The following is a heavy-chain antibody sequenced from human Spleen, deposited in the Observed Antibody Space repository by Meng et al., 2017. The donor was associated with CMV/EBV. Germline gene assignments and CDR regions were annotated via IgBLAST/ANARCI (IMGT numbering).Heavy chain of an antibody. CDR3: ARKRYCSSTSCSIYLRGFDY. CDR1: FSGYY. J-gene: IGHJ4*02. Sequence: FSGYYWSWIRPPPGKGLEWIGEINHSGSTNYNPSLKSRVTISVDTSKNQFSLKLSSVTAADTAVYYCARKRYCSSTSCSIYLRGFDYWGQGTLVTVSS. CDR2: INHSGST. D-gene: IGHD2-2*01. V-gene: IGHV4-34*01.